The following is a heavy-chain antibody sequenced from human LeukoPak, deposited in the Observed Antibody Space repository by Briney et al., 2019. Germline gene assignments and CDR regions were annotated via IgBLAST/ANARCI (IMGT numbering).Heavy chain of an antibody. Sequence: SETLSLTCAVYGGSFSGYYWSWIRQHPGKGLEWIGYIYYSGSTYYNPSLKSRVTISVDTSKNQFSLKLSSVTAADTAVYYCACTVVGAFDIWGQGTMVTVSS. D-gene: IGHD2-15*01. V-gene: IGHV4-31*11. CDR3: ACTVVGAFDI. CDR1: GGSFSGYY. J-gene: IGHJ3*02. CDR2: IYYSGST.